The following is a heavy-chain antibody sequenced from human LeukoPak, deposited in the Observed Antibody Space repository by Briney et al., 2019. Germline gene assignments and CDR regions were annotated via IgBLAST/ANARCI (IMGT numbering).Heavy chain of an antibody. Sequence: ASVKVSCKASGYTFTGYYMHWVRQAPGQGLEWMGWINPNSGGTNYAQKFQGRVTMTRDTSISTAYMELSRLRSDDTAVYYCARSHITMVRGTDSSLGYWGQGTLVTVSS. J-gene: IGHJ4*02. CDR2: INPNSGGT. CDR1: GYTFTGYY. CDR3: ARSHITMVRGTDSSLGY. D-gene: IGHD3-10*01. V-gene: IGHV1-2*02.